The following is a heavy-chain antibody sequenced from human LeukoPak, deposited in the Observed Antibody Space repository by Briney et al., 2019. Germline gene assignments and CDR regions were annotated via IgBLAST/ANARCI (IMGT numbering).Heavy chain of an antibody. CDR1: GYTFTSYY. V-gene: IGHV1-46*01. Sequence: ASVKVSCKASGYTFTSYYMHWVRQAPGQGLEWMGIINPSGGSTSYAQKFQGRVTMTRDTSISTAYMELSRLRSDDTAVYYCARDLRDTAMVFSVPNWFDPWGQGTLVTVSS. J-gene: IGHJ5*02. CDR3: ARDLRDTAMVFSVPNWFDP. D-gene: IGHD5-18*01. CDR2: INPSGGST.